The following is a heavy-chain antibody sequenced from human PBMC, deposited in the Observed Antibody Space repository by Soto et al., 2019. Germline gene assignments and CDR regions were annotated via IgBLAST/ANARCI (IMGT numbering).Heavy chain of an antibody. CDR3: ARGQQLVYFDY. Sequence: QVQLQESGPGLVKPSETLSLTCTVSGDSVSSGNYYWTWIRQPPGGGLEWIGYIHSSGSTIYKPSLKSRVIISADTSKSQSSLKVTSVTAADTAVYYCARGQQLVYFDYWGQGTLVTVSS. CDR1: GDSVSSGNYY. D-gene: IGHD6-13*01. CDR2: IHSSGST. J-gene: IGHJ4*02. V-gene: IGHV4-61*01.